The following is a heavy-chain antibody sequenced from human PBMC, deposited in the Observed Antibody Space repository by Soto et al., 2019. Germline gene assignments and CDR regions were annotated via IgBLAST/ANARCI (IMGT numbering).Heavy chain of an antibody. D-gene: IGHD6-6*01. V-gene: IGHV4-31*03. J-gene: IGHJ6*02. CDR1: GGSISSGGYY. CDR3: ARGSSIAGLYYGLDV. Sequence: QVQLQESGPGLVKPSQTLSLTCTVSGGSISSGGYYWTWIRQHPGKGLEWIGYNYYSGITYYNPSLKSRVTISLDTSKNQFSLKLSSVTGADTAVYYCARGSSIAGLYYGLDVWGQGTTVTVSS. CDR2: NYYSGIT.